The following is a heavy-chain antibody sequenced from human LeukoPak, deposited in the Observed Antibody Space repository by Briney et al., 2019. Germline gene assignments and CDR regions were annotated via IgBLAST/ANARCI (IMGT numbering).Heavy chain of an antibody. CDR2: INPNSGGT. D-gene: IGHD6-19*01. CDR1: GYTFTGYY. V-gene: IGHV1-2*02. Sequence: GASVKVSCKASGYTFTGYYMHWVRQAPGQGLEWMGWINPNSGGTNCAQKFQGRVTMTRDTSISTAYMELSRLRSDDTAVYYCARGLAVAVVDFWGQGTLVTVSS. CDR3: ARGLAVAVVDF. J-gene: IGHJ4*02.